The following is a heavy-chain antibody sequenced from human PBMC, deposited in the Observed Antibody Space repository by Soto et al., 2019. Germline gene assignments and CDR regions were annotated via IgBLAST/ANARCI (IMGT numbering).Heavy chain of an antibody. V-gene: IGHV4-39*02. CDR2: VYHSGGS. D-gene: IGHD2-15*01. CDR1: GVSIHNSHSF. Sequence: XGTLSLTGAVSGVSIHNSHSFWGWIRQPPGEGLEFIGSVYHSGGSYYNPSLKGRATISVDTSNNQISLRVNSVTAADTAVYYCGRVVEGATRHTDSDSWGQGMLVTVSS. CDR3: GRVVEGATRHTDSDS. J-gene: IGHJ5*02.